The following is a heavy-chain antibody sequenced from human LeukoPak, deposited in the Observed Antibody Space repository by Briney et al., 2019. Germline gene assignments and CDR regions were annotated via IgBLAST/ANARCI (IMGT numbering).Heavy chain of an antibody. CDR2: INHSGST. J-gene: IGHJ6*03. CDR3: ARGLGQPYYYYYYMDV. Sequence: SETLSLTCAVYGGPFSGYYWSWIRQPPGKGLEWIGEINHSGSTNYNPSLKSRVTISVDTSKNQFSLKLSSVTAADTAVYYCARGLGQPYYYYYYMDVWGKGTTVTVSS. D-gene: IGHD6-13*01. V-gene: IGHV4-34*01. CDR1: GGPFSGYY.